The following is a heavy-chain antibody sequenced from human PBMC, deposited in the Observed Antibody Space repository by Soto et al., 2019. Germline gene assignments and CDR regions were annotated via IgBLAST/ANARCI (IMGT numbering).Heavy chain of an antibody. J-gene: IGHJ4*02. CDR1: GFTFNSYW. CDR3: VRTSLVVAAATREDY. CDR2: INSGGSST. Sequence: EVQLVESGGGLVQPGESLRLSCAASGFTFNSYWMNWVRQAPGKGLVWVSRINSGGSSTSYAGSVKGRFTISRDNAKNKLYLQIQSLRAEDTAVYYCVRTSLVVAAATREDYWGQGTLVTVSS. V-gene: IGHV3-74*01. D-gene: IGHD2-15*01.